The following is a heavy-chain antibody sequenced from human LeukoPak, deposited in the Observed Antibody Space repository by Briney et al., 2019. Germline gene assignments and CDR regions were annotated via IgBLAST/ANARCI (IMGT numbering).Heavy chain of an antibody. CDR1: GFTFSNYA. J-gene: IGHJ4*02. CDR3: ARRSQWIQLWLSY. CDR2: INHSGST. V-gene: IGHV4-34*01. D-gene: IGHD5-18*01. Sequence: PGGSLRLSCAASGFTFSNYAMSWIRQPPGKGLEWIGEINHSGSTNYNPSLKSRVTISVDTSKNQFSLKLSSVTAADTAVYYCARRSQWIQLWLSYWGQGTLVTVSS.